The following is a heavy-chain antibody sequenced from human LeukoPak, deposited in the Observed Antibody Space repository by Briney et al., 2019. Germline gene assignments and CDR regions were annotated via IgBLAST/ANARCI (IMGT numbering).Heavy chain of an antibody. CDR3: ARGRTYYDFWSANKGRFDP. V-gene: IGHV4-39*07. Sequence: SETLSLTCTVSGGSIRSSGYYWSWIRQPPGKGLEWIGEINHSGSTNYNPSLKSRVTISVDTSKNQFSLKLSSVTAADTAVYYCARGRTYYDFWSANKGRFDPWGQGTLVTVSS. J-gene: IGHJ5*02. CDR2: INHSGST. D-gene: IGHD3-3*01. CDR1: GGSIRSSGYY.